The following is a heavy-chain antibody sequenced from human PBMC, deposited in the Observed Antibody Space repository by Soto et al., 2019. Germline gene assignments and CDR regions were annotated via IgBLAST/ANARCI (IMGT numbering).Heavy chain of an antibody. J-gene: IGHJ4*02. Sequence: SETLSLTCTVSGGSISSGDYYWSWIRQPPGKGLEWIGYIYHSGSTYYNPSLKSRVTISVDTSKNQFSLKLSSVTAADTAVYYCASAYRYHLAYPGQLTPVPVAS. CDR3: ASAYRYHLAY. CDR2: IYHSGST. CDR1: GGSISSGDYY. V-gene: IGHV4-30-4*02. D-gene: IGHD2-2*01.